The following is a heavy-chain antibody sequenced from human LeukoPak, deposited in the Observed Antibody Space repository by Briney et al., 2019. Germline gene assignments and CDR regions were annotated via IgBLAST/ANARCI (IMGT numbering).Heavy chain of an antibody. V-gene: IGHV3-23*01. J-gene: IGHJ4*02. CDR2: ISEGGDIT. CDR3: AKLLYNYSPVDY. Sequence: GGSLRLSCAASGFSFRNYAFHWVRQVPGQGLEWVSSISEGGDITYYADSVKGRFTFSRDNSRNTVFLQMNSLRAEDTAIYYLAKLLYNYSPVDYWGQGTLVNGSP. CDR1: GFSFRNYA. D-gene: IGHD1-14*01.